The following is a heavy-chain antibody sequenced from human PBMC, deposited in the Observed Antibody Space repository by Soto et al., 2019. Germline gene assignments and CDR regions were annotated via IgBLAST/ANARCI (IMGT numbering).Heavy chain of an antibody. V-gene: IGHV3-33*01. CDR2: IWYDGSNK. CDR3: ARAPSGATSYYFDY. CDR1: GFTFSSYG. Sequence: GGSLRLSCAASGFTFSSYGMHRVRQAPGKGLEWVAVIWYDGSNKYYADSVKGRFTISRDNSKNTLYLQMNSLRAEDTAVYYCARAPSGATSYYFDYWGQGTLVTVSS. J-gene: IGHJ4*02. D-gene: IGHD1-26*01.